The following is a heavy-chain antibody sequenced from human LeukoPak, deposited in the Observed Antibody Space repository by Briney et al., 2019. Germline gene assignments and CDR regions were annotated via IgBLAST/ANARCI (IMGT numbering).Heavy chain of an antibody. Sequence: GGSLRLSCAASGFTFNNYAMTWVRQAPGKGLEWVSTISGSGGGTHYADSVKGRFTISRDNSKNTLYLQMDTLRAEDTAVYFCAKGTSPPDDWGQGTLLTVSS. D-gene: IGHD2-2*01. V-gene: IGHV3-23*01. J-gene: IGHJ4*02. CDR3: AKGTSPPDD. CDR1: GFTFNNYA. CDR2: ISGSGGGT.